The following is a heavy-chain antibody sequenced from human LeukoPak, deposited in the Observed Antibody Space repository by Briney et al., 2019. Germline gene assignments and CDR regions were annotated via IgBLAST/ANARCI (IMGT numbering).Heavy chain of an antibody. J-gene: IGHJ4*02. CDR3: ARVRLGYYYDKGGPFDY. CDR2: INPGGVST. Sequence: ASVKVSCKTSGYTFPNYYMHWVRQAPGQGFEWMGIINPGGVSTNYAQKFQGRVTITADESTSTAYMELSSLRSEDTAVYYCARVRLGYYYDKGGPFDYWGQGTLVTVSS. D-gene: IGHD3-22*01. V-gene: IGHV1-46*01. CDR1: GYTFPNYY.